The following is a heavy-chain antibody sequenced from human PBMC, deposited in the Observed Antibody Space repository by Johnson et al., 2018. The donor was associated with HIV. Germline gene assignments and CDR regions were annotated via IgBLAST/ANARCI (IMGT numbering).Heavy chain of an antibody. J-gene: IGHJ3*02. CDR1: GFTFSSYA. CDR2: ISYDGSNK. Sequence: QVHLVESGGGVVQPGRSLRLSCAASGFTFSSYAMHWVRQAPGKGLEWVAVISYDGSNKYYADSVKGRFPISRDNSKNTLYLQMNSLRAEDTAVYYCARGGGVGDDYGGKSAFDIWGQGTMVIVSS. V-gene: IGHV3-30-3*01. CDR3: ARGGGVGDDYGGKSAFDI. D-gene: IGHD4-23*01.